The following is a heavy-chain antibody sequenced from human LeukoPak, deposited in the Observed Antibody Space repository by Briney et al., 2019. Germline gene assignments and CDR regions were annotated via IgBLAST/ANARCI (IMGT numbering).Heavy chain of an antibody. V-gene: IGHV4-34*01. CDR1: GGSFSCYY. Sequence: PSETLSLTFAVYGGSFSCYYWSGIRQPPGKGLEWIGEINHSGSTNYNPSLKSRVTISVDTSKNQFSLNLSSVTAADTAVYYCARGYSSGWYDYWGQGTLVTVSS. CDR3: ARGYSSGWYDY. CDR2: INHSGST. D-gene: IGHD6-19*01. J-gene: IGHJ4*02.